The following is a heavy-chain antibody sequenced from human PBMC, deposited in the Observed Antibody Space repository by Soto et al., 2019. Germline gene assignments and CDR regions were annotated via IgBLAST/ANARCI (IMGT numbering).Heavy chain of an antibody. V-gene: IGHV3-53*01. CDR2: IYSGGST. J-gene: IGHJ4*02. D-gene: IGHD2-21*01. CDR3: ARGAVGIDYFDY. Sequence: GGSLRLSCAASGFTVSSNYMSWVRQAPGKGLEWVSVIYSGGSTYYADSVKGRFTISRDNSKNTLYLHMNSLRAEDTAVYYCARGAVGIDYFDYWGQGTLVTVSS. CDR1: GFTVSSNY.